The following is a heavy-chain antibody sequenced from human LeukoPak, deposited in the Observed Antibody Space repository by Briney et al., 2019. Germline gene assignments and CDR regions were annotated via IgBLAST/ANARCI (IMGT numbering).Heavy chain of an antibody. CDR3: AYEQWLDGYYYYYMDV. Sequence: SVKVSCKASGYTFTSYYMHWVRQAPGQGLEWMGRIVPIFGTANYAQKFQGRVTITTDESTSTAYMELSSLRSEDTAVYYCAYEQWLDGYYYYYMDVWGKGTTVTVSS. V-gene: IGHV1-69*05. D-gene: IGHD6-19*01. J-gene: IGHJ6*03. CDR1: GYTFTSYY. CDR2: IVPIFGTA.